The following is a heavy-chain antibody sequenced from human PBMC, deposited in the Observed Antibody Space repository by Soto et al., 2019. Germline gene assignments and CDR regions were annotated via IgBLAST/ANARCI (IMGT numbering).Heavy chain of an antibody. J-gene: IGHJ4*02. V-gene: IGHV3-30-3*01. CDR2: ISYDGSNK. CDR3: ATGYSYGPFDY. D-gene: IGHD5-18*01. Sequence: CLRISGAASGCSFSSYAILWVRQAPGKGLEWVAVISYDGSNKYYADSVKGRFTISRDNSKNTLYLQMNSLRAEDTAVYYCATGYSYGPFDYWGQGALVTVSS. CDR1: GCSFSSYA.